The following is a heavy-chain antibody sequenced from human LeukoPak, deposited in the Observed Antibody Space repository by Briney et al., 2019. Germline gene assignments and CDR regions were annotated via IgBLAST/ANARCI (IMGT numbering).Heavy chain of an antibody. CDR3: ARDVGGYRYGYRPTELYWYFDL. Sequence: SETLSLTCAVYGGSFSGYYWSWIRQPPGKGLEWIGEINHSGSTNYNPSLKSRVTISVDTSKNQFSLKLSSVTAADTAVYYCARDVGGYRYGYRPTELYWYFDLWGRGTLVTVSS. J-gene: IGHJ2*01. CDR2: INHSGST. CDR1: GGSFSGYY. V-gene: IGHV4-34*01. D-gene: IGHD5-18*01.